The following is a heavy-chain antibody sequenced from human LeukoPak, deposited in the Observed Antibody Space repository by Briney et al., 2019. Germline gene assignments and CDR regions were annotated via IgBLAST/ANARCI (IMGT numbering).Heavy chain of an antibody. CDR3: AKDMLYSSHIYYFDY. CDR2: ISGSGDST. J-gene: IGHJ4*02. V-gene: IGHV3-23*01. D-gene: IGHD6-13*01. CDR1: GFTFSSYA. Sequence: PGGSLRLSCAASGFTFSSYAMSWVRQAPGKGLEWVSGISGSGDSTYYADSVKGRFTISRDNSKNTLYLQTNSLRAEDTAIYYCAKDMLYSSHIYYFDYWGQGTLVTVSS.